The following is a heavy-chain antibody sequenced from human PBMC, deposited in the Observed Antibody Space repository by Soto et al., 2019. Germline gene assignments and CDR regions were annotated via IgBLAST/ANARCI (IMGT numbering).Heavy chain of an antibody. CDR1: GYSFASYW. Sequence: PGESLKISCRGSGYSFASYWIGWVRQMPGKGLEWMGLIYPGASDTRYSPSFQGQVTISADKSISTAYLHWSSLKASDTAMYYCARRTYYYNRSGFYYWFDPWGQGTRVTAPQ. J-gene: IGHJ5*02. CDR3: ARRTYYYNRSGFYYWFDP. V-gene: IGHV5-51*01. D-gene: IGHD3-22*01. CDR2: IYPGASDT.